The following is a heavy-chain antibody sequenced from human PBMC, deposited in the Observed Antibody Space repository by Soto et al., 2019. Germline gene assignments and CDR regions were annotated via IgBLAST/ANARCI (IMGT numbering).Heavy chain of an antibody. V-gene: IGHV4-39*01. CDR2: IYYSGST. CDR1: GGSISSSSYY. CDR3: ARIDYDILTGYYLNWFDP. J-gene: IGHJ5*02. D-gene: IGHD3-9*01. Sequence: SETLSLTCTVSGGSISSSSYYWGWIRQPPGKGLEWIGSIYYSGSTYYNPSLKSRVTISVDTSKNQYSLKLSSVTAADTAVYYCARIDYDILTGYYLNWFDPWGQGTLVTVSS.